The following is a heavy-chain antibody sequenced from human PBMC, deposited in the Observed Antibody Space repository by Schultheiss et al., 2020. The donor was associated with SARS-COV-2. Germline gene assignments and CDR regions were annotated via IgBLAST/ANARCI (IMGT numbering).Heavy chain of an antibody. V-gene: IGHV4-4*07. Sequence: SQTLSLTCTVSGGSISSYYWSWIRQPAGKGLEWIGRIYTSGSTNYNPSLKSRVTMSVDTSKNQFSLKLSSVTAADTAVYYCARGARLADYDFWSGYYSMDVWGQGTTVTVSS. D-gene: IGHD3-3*01. CDR3: ARGARLADYDFWSGYYSMDV. CDR2: IYTSGST. J-gene: IGHJ6*02. CDR1: GGSISSYY.